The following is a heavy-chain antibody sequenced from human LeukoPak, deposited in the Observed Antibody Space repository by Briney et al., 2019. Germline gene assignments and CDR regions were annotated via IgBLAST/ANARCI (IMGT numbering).Heavy chain of an antibody. D-gene: IGHD3-9*01. Sequence: SETLSLTCAVYGGSFSGYYWSWIRQPPGKGLEWIGEINHSGSTNYNPSLKSRVTISVDTSKNQFSLKLSSVTAADTAVYYCARENMGLRYFDGLLYGKWFDPWGQGTLVTVSS. CDR3: ARENMGLRYFDGLLYGKWFDP. CDR1: GGSFSGYY. V-gene: IGHV4-34*01. J-gene: IGHJ5*02. CDR2: INHSGST.